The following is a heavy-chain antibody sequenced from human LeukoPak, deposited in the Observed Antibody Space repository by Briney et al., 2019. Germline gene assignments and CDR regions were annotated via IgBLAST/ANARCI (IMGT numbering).Heavy chain of an antibody. CDR3: VRERNNFWSGHHSIFDS. CDR2: INNDGSST. Sequence: PGGSLRLSCAASGFIFSDHWMHWVRQAPGKGLVWLSRINNDGSSTIYADSVKGRFTFSRDDAEDTLFLEMSSLRVEDTAVYCCVRERNNFWSGHHSIFDSWGQGTLVTVSS. CDR1: GFIFSDHW. J-gene: IGHJ4*02. D-gene: IGHD3-3*01. V-gene: IGHV3-74*01.